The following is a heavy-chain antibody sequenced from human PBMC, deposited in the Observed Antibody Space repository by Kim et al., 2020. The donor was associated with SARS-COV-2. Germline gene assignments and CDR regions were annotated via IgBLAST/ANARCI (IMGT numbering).Heavy chain of an antibody. J-gene: IGHJ4*02. D-gene: IGHD3-10*01. Sequence: SETLSLTCTVSGGSISSSSYYWGWIRQPPGKGLEWIGSIYYSGSTYYNPSLKSRVTISVDTSKNQFSLKLSPVTAADTAVYYCARSDGFAFDYWGQGTLVTVSS. CDR2: IYYSGST. V-gene: IGHV4-39*01. CDR1: GGSISSSSYY. CDR3: ARSDGFAFDY.